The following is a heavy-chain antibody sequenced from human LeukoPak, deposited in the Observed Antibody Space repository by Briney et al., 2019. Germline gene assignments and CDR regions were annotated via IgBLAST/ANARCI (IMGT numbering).Heavy chain of an antibody. Sequence: SETLSLTCTVSGGSISSYHWSWIRQPPGKGLEWIGYIYSSGSTNYNPSLESRVTISGDTSKNQFSLKLGSVTAADTAVYYCARLGYGSSWYKIDYWGQGTLVTVSS. V-gene: IGHV4-59*08. CDR1: GGSISSYH. D-gene: IGHD6-13*01. CDR3: ARLGYGSSWYKIDY. J-gene: IGHJ4*02. CDR2: IYSSGST.